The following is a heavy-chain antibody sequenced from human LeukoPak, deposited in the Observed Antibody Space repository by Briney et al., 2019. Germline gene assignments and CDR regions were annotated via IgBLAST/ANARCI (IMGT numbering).Heavy chain of an antibody. CDR3: VGGDGREF. D-gene: IGHD5-24*01. CDR2: ISSSSHI. V-gene: IGHV3-21*01. Sequence: GGSLRLSCTASGFTFSTYTMSWVRQAPGKGLEYVSSISSSSHIHYADSVKGRFAISRDNAKNSLYLQLNSLRADDTAVYYCVGGDGREFWGQGTLVTVSS. J-gene: IGHJ4*02. CDR1: GFTFSTYT.